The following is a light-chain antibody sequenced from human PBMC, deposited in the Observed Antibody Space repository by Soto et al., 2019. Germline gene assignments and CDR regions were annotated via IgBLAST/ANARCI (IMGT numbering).Light chain of an antibody. V-gene: IGKV2D-29*01. CDR3: MQTKQVPLT. J-gene: IGKJ1*01. CDR2: EVS. CDR1: QSLLHSDGKTH. Sequence: DIVLTQTPLSLAVTPGQPASISCKSGQSLLHSDGKTHLYWCLQRPGQPPQLLMSEVSDRFSGVPDRFSGTGSGTGFTLTISRVEAEDVGLYSCMQTKQVPLTFGPGAKVDIK.